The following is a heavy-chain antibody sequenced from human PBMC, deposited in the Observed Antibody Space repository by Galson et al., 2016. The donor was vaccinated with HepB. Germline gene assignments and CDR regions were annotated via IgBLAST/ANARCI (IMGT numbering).Heavy chain of an antibody. Sequence: SVKVSCKVSGYTLTELSMHWVRQAPGKGLEWMGGFDPEDGETIYAQKFQGRVTMTADTSTDTAYMELSSLRSEDTAVYYCAKVGWNPSYYYGMDVWVQGTTVTASS. CDR1: GYTLTELS. CDR3: AKVGWNPSYYYGMDV. J-gene: IGHJ6*02. CDR2: FDPEDGET. V-gene: IGHV1-24*01. D-gene: IGHD1-1*01.